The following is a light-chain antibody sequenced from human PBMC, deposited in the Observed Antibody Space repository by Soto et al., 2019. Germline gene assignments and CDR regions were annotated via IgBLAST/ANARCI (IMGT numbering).Light chain of an antibody. J-gene: IGLJ7*01. CDR3: CSYAGSSTYVV. CDR1: SSDVGSYNL. Sequence: QSALTQPASVSVSPGQAITISCTGTSSDVGSYNLVSWYQQHPGKAPKLMIYEGSKRPSGVSNRFSGSKSGNTASLTISGLQAEDEADYYCCSYAGSSTYVVFGGGTQLTVL. V-gene: IGLV2-23*01. CDR2: EGS.